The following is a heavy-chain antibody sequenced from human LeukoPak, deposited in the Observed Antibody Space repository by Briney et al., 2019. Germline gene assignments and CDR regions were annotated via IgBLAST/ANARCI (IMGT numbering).Heavy chain of an antibody. D-gene: IGHD5-12*01. CDR3: ARHRKERGSGYDSRYYYYMDV. J-gene: IGHJ6*03. CDR1: DGSFNSGDYY. CDR2: IYTSGST. V-gene: IGHV4-61*02. Sequence: SETLSLTCTVSDGSFNSGDYYWSWIRQPAGKGLEWIGRIYTSGSTNYNPSLKSRVTISVDTSKNQFSLKLSSVTAADTAVYYCARHRKERGSGYDSRYYYYMDVWGKGTTVTVSS.